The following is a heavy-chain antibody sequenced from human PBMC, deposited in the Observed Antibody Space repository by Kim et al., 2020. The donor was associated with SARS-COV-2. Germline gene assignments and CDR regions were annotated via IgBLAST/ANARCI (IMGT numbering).Heavy chain of an antibody. CDR2: ISAYNGNT. Sequence: ASVKVSCKASGYTFTSYGISWVRQAPGQGLEWMGWISAYNGNTNYAQKLQGRVTMTTDTSTSTAYMELRSLRSDDTAVYYCASINIAAAVHYYGMDVWGQGTTVTVSS. D-gene: IGHD6-13*01. V-gene: IGHV1-18*01. J-gene: IGHJ6*02. CDR1: GYTFTSYG. CDR3: ASINIAAAVHYYGMDV.